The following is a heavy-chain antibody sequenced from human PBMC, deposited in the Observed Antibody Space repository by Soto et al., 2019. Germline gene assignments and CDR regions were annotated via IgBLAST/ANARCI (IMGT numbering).Heavy chain of an antibody. Sequence: GGSLRLSCAAPGFTFSSYEMNWVRQAPGQGLEWVSYISSSGSTIYYADSVKGRFTISRDNAKNSLYLQMNSLRAEDTAVYYCARDDFLYCSGGSCYAQDAFDIWGQGTMVTVSS. J-gene: IGHJ3*02. CDR2: ISSSGSTI. CDR1: GFTFSSYE. CDR3: ARDDFLYCSGGSCYAQDAFDI. V-gene: IGHV3-48*03. D-gene: IGHD2-15*01.